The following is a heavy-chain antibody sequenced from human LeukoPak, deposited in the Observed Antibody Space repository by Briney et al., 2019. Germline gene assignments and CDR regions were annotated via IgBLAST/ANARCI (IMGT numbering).Heavy chain of an antibody. CDR1: GGSISSSY. Sequence: PSETLSLTCTVSGGSISSSYWSWIRQPPGKGLEWIGYIYYSGSTNYNPSLKSRVTISVDTSKNQFSLKLSSVTAADTAVYYCAMGSGWYYFDYWGQGTLVTVSS. CDR2: IYYSGST. V-gene: IGHV4-59*01. D-gene: IGHD6-19*01. J-gene: IGHJ4*02. CDR3: AMGSGWYYFDY.